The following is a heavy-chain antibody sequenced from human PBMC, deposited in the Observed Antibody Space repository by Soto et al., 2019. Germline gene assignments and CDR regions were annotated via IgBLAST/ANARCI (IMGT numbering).Heavy chain of an antibody. CDR2: ISSSSSYI. D-gene: IGHD3-3*01. Sequence: PGGSLRLSCAASGFTFSSYSMNWVRQAPGKGLEWVSSISSSSSYIYYADSVKGRFTISRDNAKNSLYLQMNSLRAEDTAAYYCARDDMDMTRNLIWSGYFWFDPRGQATRVTVAS. CDR1: GFTFSSYS. J-gene: IGHJ5*01. V-gene: IGHV3-21*01. CDR3: ARDDMDMTRNLIWSGYFWFDP.